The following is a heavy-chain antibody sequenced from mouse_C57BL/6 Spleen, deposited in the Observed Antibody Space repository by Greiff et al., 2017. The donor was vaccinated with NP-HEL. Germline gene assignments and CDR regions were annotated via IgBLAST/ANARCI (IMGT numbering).Heavy chain of an antibody. V-gene: IGHV1-53*01. CDR2: INPSNGGT. J-gene: IGHJ4*01. CDR1: GYTFTSYW. Sequence: QVQLQQPGTELVKPGASVKLSCKASGYTFTSYWMHWVKQRPGQGLAWIGNINPSNGGTNYNEKFKSKATLTVDKSSSTAYMQLSSLTSEDSAVYYCARGLCTTKAMDYWGQGTSVTVSS. D-gene: IGHD1-1*01. CDR3: ARGLCTTKAMDY.